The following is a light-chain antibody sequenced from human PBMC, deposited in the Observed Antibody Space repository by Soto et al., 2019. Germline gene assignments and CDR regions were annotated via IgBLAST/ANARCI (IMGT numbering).Light chain of an antibody. Sequence: QSVLTQPPSVSGAPGQRVTISCTGRSSNIGAGYDVHWYLQLPGTAPKLLIYANSNRPSGVPDRFSGSKSGTSASLAITGLQAEDEADYYCQSYATSLSVVFGGGTQLTVL. CDR3: QSYATSLSVV. CDR1: SSNIGAGYD. V-gene: IGLV1-40*01. J-gene: IGLJ2*01. CDR2: ANS.